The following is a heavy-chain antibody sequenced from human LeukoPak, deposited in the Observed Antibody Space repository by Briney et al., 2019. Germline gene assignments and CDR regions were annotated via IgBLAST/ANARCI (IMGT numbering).Heavy chain of an antibody. Sequence: PSETLSLTCTVSGDSTNNYYWNWIRQPPGKGLEWIGYSYYSGSTKYNPSLTSRVTISIDTSKKHFSLKLSSVSAADTAVYYCARAGGHYYDTSGYSYWGQGTLVTVSS. V-gene: IGHV4-59*08. CDR2: SYYSGST. CDR3: ARAGGHYYDTSGYSY. J-gene: IGHJ4*02. CDR1: GDSTNNYY. D-gene: IGHD3-22*01.